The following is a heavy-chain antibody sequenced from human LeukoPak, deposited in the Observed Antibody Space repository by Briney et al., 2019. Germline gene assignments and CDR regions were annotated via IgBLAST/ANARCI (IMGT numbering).Heavy chain of an antibody. D-gene: IGHD3-10*01. V-gene: IGHV4-4*07. J-gene: IGHJ4*02. CDR3: ARHNVLLWFGELFRTLDY. CDR2: IYTSGST. CDR1: GGSISSYY. Sequence: SETLSLTCTVSGGSISSYYWSWIRQPAGKGLEWIGRIYTSGSTNYNPSLKSRVTMSVDTSKNQFSLKLSSVTAADTAVYYCARHNVLLWFGELFRTLDYWGQGTLVTVSS.